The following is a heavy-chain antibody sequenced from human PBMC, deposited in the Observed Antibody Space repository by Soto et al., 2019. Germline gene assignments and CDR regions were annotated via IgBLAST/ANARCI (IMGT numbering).Heavy chain of an antibody. Sequence: ASVKVSCKASGGTFSSYAISWVRQAPGQGLEWMGGIIPIFGTANYAQKFQGRVTITADESTSTAYMELSSLRSEDTAVYYCARGGRINKQPPFDYWGQGTLVTVSS. V-gene: IGHV1-69*13. CDR2: IIPIFGTA. D-gene: IGHD6-13*01. CDR3: ARGGRINKQPPFDY. J-gene: IGHJ4*02. CDR1: GGTFSSYA.